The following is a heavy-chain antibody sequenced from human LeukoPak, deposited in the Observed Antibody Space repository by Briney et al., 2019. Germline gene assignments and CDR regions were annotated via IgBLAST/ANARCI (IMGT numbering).Heavy chain of an antibody. CDR1: GDSISSGSYY. CDR3: AGHCSGGSCYPGAGYYMDV. J-gene: IGHJ6*03. D-gene: IGHD2-15*01. V-gene: IGHV4-61*02. Sequence: SETLSLTCTVSGDSISSGSYYWSWIRQPAGKGLEWIGRIYTSGSTNYNPSLKSRVTISVDTSKNQSSLKLSSVTAADMAVYYCAGHCSGGSCYPGAGYYMDVWGKGTTVTVSS. CDR2: IYTSGST.